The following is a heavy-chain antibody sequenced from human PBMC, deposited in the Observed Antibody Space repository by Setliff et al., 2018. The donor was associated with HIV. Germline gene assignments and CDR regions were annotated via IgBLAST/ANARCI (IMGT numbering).Heavy chain of an antibody. CDR2: ITATGVAT. Sequence: GGSLRLSCAASKFLFSNYAMRWVRQAPGKGLEWVSGITATGVATYYAESVKGRFTISRDNSKKTLYLQMDDLTAADTGVYYCASARIPTGGTSTSFDFWGQGALVTVSS. D-gene: IGHD1-1*01. CDR3: ASARIPTGGTSTSFDF. V-gene: IGHV3-23*01. J-gene: IGHJ4*02. CDR1: KFLFSNYA.